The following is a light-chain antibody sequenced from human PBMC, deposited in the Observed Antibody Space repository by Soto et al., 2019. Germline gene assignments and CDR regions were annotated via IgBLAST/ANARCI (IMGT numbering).Light chain of an antibody. CDR1: QSVSSY. Sequence: SPARITKTQGERATLSCRASQSVSSYLAWYQQKPGQAPRLLIYDASNRATGIPARFSGSGSGTDFTLTISSLEPEDFAVYYCQQRSYRLSFGHGPRLETK. V-gene: IGKV3-11*01. CDR2: DAS. CDR3: QQRSYRLS. J-gene: IGKJ5*01.